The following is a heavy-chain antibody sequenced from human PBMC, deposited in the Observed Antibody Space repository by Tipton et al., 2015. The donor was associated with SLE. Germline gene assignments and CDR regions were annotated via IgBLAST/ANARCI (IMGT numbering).Heavy chain of an antibody. CDR1: GFTLSDYY. CDR3: ASSLLPRYGMDV. D-gene: IGHD2/OR15-2a*01. CDR2: ISASGLTI. Sequence: SLRLSCAGSGFTLSDYYMSWVRQAPGKGPEWVSYISASGLTIYYADSVKGRFTISRDNAKNSLYLQMNSLRAEDTALYYCASSLLPRYGMDVWGQGTTVTVSS. V-gene: IGHV3-11*04. J-gene: IGHJ6*02.